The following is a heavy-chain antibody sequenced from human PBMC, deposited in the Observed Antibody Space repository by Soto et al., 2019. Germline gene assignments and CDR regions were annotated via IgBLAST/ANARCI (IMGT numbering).Heavy chain of an antibody. CDR2: IWFDGSHK. CDR1: GFTFSNHG. D-gene: IGHD6-6*01. Sequence: QVQLVESGGGVVQPGRSLRLSCAASGFTFSNHGMHWVRQAPGRGLEWVAVIWFDGSHKYYADSVEGRFSVSRDNSRDTLYLQMNSLTAEDTALYYCARDMVSGIAARGDASDIWGQVTMVTVSS. V-gene: IGHV3-33*01. J-gene: IGHJ3*02. CDR3: ARDMVSGIAARGDASDI.